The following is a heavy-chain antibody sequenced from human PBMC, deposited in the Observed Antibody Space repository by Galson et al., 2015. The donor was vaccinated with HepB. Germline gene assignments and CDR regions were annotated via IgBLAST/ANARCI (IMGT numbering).Heavy chain of an antibody. D-gene: IGHD5-18*01. CDR3: ARDREGEDTDFDY. Sequence: SLRLSCAASGFTFSSYSMNWVRQAPGKGLEWVSSISSSSSYIYYADSVKGRFTISRDNAKNSLYLQMNSLRAEDTAVYYCARDREGEDTDFDYWGQGTLVTVSS. CDR2: ISSSSSYI. J-gene: IGHJ4*02. V-gene: IGHV3-21*01. CDR1: GFTFSSYS.